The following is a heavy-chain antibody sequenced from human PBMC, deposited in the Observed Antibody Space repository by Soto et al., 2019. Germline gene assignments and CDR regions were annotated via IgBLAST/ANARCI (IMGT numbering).Heavy chain of an antibody. V-gene: IGHV3-33*01. CDR2: IWYDGSNK. J-gene: IGHJ6*03. CDR3: ARPGAAARYYYYYYMDV. CDR1: GFTFSSYG. Sequence: GESLKISCAASGFTFSSYGMHWVRQAPGKGLEWVAVIWYDGSNKYYADSVKGRFTISRDNSKNTLYLQMNSLRAEDTAVYYCARPGAAARYYYYYYMDVWGKGTTVTVSS. D-gene: IGHD6-13*01.